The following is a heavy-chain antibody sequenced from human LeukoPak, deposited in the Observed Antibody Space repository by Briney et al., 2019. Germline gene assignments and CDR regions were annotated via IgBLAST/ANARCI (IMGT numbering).Heavy chain of an antibody. J-gene: IGHJ4*02. CDR2: IWNDGSQK. V-gene: IGHV3-33*01. CDR3: ARDKGPYYFDQ. CDR1: GFTFSSYG. Sequence: GGSLRLSCAASGFTFSSYGMHWVRQAPGKGLEWVAVIWNDGSQKYFADSVKGRFTISRDNSKNTLYLQMNGLRAEDTAVYYCARDKGPYYFDQWGQGTLLTVSS.